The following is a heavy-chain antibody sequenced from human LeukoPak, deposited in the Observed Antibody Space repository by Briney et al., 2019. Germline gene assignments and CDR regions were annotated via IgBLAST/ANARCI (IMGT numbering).Heavy chain of an antibody. D-gene: IGHD3-3*01. Sequence: SGGYLRLYCAASGLTFISYSMNWVRQAPGKGLEWVSSISSSSSYIYYADSVKGRFTISRDNAKNSLYLQMNSLRAEDTAVYYCARESITIFGVVFDWGQGTLVTVSS. CDR1: GLTFISYS. V-gene: IGHV3-21*01. CDR2: ISSSSSYI. J-gene: IGHJ4*02. CDR3: ARESITIFGVVFD.